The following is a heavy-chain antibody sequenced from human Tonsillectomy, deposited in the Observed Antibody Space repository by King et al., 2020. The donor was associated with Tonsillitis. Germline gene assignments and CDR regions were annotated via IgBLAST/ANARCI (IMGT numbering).Heavy chain of an antibody. CDR1: GFTFGDYS. V-gene: IGHV3-49*04. CDR2: IRSKAFGGTT. D-gene: IGHD6-19*01. Sequence: VQLVESGGDLVQPGRSLRLSCTASGFTFGDYSMTWVRQAPGKGLEWVGFIRSKAFGGTTEYAASVKGRFTISRDDSKSIAYLQMNSLKTEDTALYYCTKTAHSSGWYDLIGGTYYYYYYMHVWGKGTTVTVSS. J-gene: IGHJ6*03. CDR3: TKTAHSSGWYDLIGGTYYYYYYMHV.